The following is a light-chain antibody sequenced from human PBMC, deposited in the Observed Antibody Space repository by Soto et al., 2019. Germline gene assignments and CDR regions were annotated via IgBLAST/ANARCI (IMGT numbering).Light chain of an antibody. Sequence: QSVLTQPPSVSAAPGQKVTISCSGSSSNIGNNYVSWYQQLPGTAPKLLIYDNDKRPSGIPDRFSGSKSGTSATLGITGLQTGDEADYYCGTWDNNHVLFGGGTKLTVL. CDR3: GTWDNNHVL. CDR1: SSNIGNNY. J-gene: IGLJ2*01. V-gene: IGLV1-51*01. CDR2: DND.